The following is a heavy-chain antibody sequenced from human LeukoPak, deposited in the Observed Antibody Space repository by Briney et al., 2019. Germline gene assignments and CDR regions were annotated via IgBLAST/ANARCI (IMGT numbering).Heavy chain of an antibody. D-gene: IGHD6-6*01. CDR1: GFTFSSYG. CDR2: ISGSGGST. J-gene: IGHJ4*02. Sequence: GGTLRLSCAASGFTFSSYGMSWVRQAPGKGLEWVSAISGSGGSTYYADSVKGRFTISRDNAKNSLYLQMNSLRAEDTAVYYCARVIGMLVCDYWGQGTLVTVSS. V-gene: IGHV3-23*01. CDR3: ARVIGMLVCDY.